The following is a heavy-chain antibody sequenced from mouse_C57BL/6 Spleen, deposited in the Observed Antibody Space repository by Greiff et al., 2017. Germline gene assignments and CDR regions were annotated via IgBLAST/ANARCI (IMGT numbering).Heavy chain of an antibody. Sequence: EVKLQESGPVLVKPGASVKMSCKASGYTFTDYYMNWVKQSHGKSLEWIGVINPYNGGTSYNQKFKGKATLTVDKSSSTAYMELNSLTSEDSAVYYCARSERAWFAYWGQGTLVTVSA. CDR1: GYTFTDYY. V-gene: IGHV1-19*01. CDR3: ARSERAWFAY. J-gene: IGHJ3*01. CDR2: INPYNGGT.